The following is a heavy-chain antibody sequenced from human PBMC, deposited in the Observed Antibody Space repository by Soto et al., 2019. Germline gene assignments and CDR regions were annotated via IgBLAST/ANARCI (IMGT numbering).Heavy chain of an antibody. J-gene: IGHJ6*02. CDR1: GYTFSSYD. Sequence: GASVKVSCKASGYTFSSYDINWVRQATGQGLEWMGWMNPNSGNTGYAQKFQGRVTMTRNTSISTAISTAYMELSSLRSEDTAVYYCAKAAIAAHRDYYYYGMDVWGQGTTVTVSS. V-gene: IGHV1-8*01. CDR2: MNPNSGNT. D-gene: IGHD6-6*01. CDR3: AKAAIAAHRDYYYYGMDV.